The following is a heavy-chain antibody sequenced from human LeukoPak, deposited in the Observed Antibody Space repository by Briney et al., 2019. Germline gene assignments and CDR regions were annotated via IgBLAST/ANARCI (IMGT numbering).Heavy chain of an antibody. CDR2: ISGYNGHT. CDR3: ARIQSAGTSDAFDI. CDR1: GYTXDTYG. V-gene: IGHV1-18*01. Sequence: ASVKVSCKASGYTXDTYGISWVRQAPGQGLEWMGWISGYNGHTKYAQKFHDRVTLTTDTSTSTAYMEMRSLRSDDTAVYYCARIQSAGTSDAFDIWGQGTMLTVS. J-gene: IGHJ3*02. D-gene: IGHD3-10*01.